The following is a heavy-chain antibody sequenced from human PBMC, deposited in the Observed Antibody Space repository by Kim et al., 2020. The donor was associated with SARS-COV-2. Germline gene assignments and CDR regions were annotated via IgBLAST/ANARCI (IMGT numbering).Heavy chain of an antibody. CDR3: ATELGDQTYYYYYGMDV. V-gene: IGHV4-34*01. Sequence: LKSRVTISVDTSKNQFSLKLSSVTDADTAVYYCATELGDQTYYYYYGMDVWGQGTTVTVSS. J-gene: IGHJ6*02. D-gene: IGHD3-16*01.